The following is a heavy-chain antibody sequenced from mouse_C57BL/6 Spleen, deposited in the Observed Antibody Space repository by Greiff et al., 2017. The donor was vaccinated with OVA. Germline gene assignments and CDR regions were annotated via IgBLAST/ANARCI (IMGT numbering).Heavy chain of an antibody. D-gene: IGHD1-1*01. J-gene: IGHJ3*01. V-gene: IGHV1-15*01. CDR3: TKALYTTEAY. CDR1: GYTFTDYE. Sequence: QVQLQQSGAELVRPGASVTLSCKASGYTFTDYEMHWVKQTPVHGLEWIGAIDPETGGTAYNQKFKGKAILTRDKSSSTAYMEISSLTSEDSAVYYWTKALYTTEAYWGQGTLVTVSA. CDR2: IDPETGGT.